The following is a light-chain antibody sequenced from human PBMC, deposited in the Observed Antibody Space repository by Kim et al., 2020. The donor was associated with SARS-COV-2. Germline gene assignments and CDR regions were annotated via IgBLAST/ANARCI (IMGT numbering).Light chain of an antibody. CDR2: RNN. Sequence: GQRVTISCSGSSSNIGSNYVYWYQQLPGTAPKLLIYRNNQRPSGVPDRFSGSKSVTSASLAISGLRSEDEADYYCAAWDDSLSGWVFGGGTQLTVL. J-gene: IGLJ3*02. V-gene: IGLV1-47*01. CDR1: SSNIGSNY. CDR3: AAWDDSLSGWV.